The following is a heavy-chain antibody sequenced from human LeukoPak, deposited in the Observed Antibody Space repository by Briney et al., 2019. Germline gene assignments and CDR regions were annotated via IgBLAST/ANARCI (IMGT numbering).Heavy chain of an antibody. CDR1: GGSISSYY. CDR3: ARDLTTTYAFDI. D-gene: IGHD1-1*01. Sequence: PETLSLTCTVSGGSISSYYWSWIRQPPGKGLEWIGYIYYSGSTNYNPSLKSRVTISVDTSKNQFSLKLSSVTAADTAVYYCARDLTTTYAFDIWGQGTVVTVSS. V-gene: IGHV4-59*01. J-gene: IGHJ3*02. CDR2: IYYSGST.